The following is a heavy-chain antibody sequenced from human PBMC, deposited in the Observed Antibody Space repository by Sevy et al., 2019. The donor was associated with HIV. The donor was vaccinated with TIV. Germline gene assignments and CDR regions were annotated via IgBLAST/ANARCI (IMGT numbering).Heavy chain of an antibody. J-gene: IGHJ6*04. CDR2: ISWNSGSK. Sequence: GGSLRLSCAASGFTFDDYAMHWVRQAPGKGLEWVSGISWNSGSKGYADSVKGRFTISRDKAKNSLYLQMNSLRAEDTALYYCAKEDTSRGALDVWGKGTTVTVSS. D-gene: IGHD2-2*01. CDR1: GFTFDDYA. CDR3: AKEDTSRGALDV. V-gene: IGHV3-9*01.